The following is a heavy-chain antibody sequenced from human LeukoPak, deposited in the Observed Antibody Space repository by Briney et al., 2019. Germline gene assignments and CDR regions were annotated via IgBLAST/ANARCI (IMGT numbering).Heavy chain of an antibody. CDR2: IKQDGSEK. Sequence: GGSLRLSCAASGFTFSSYWMSWVRQAPGKGLEWVAKIKQDGSEKYYVDSVKGRFTISRDNAKNSLYLQMNSLRAEDTAVYYCARTNYRVVVPAAIDYWGQGTLVTVSS. CDR1: GFTFSSYW. V-gene: IGHV3-7*01. D-gene: IGHD2-2*01. J-gene: IGHJ4*02. CDR3: ARTNYRVVVPAAIDY.